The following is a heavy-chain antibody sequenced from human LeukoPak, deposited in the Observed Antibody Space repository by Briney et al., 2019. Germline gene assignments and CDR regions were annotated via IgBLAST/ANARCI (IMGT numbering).Heavy chain of an antibody. J-gene: IGHJ4*02. CDR1: GFTFSNYA. D-gene: IGHD3-10*02. Sequence: PGGSLRLSCAASGFTFSNYAMNWVRQAPGKGLEWVSVISGSGYSTYYADSVKGRFTISRDNSKNTLYLQMTSLSAEDTAVYYCARHKGTYFLDWGQGALVTVSS. CDR2: ISGSGYST. CDR3: ARHKGTYFLD. V-gene: IGHV3-23*01.